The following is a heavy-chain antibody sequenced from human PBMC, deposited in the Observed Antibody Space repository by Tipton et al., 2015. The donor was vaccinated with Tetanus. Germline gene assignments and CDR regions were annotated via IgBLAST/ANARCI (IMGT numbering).Heavy chain of an antibody. CDR1: GFTFTRYA. CDR3: AREDGGPTLDYFDS. V-gene: IGHV3-30-3*01. Sequence: SLRLSCAASGFTFTRYAMRWVRQAPGKGLEWVAVITFDGSTKFYGDSVKGRFTLSRDNSQNTLYLQMSSLKVEDTAVYYCAREDGGPTLDYFDSWGQGALVIVSS. D-gene: IGHD3-16*01. J-gene: IGHJ4*02. CDR2: ITFDGSTK.